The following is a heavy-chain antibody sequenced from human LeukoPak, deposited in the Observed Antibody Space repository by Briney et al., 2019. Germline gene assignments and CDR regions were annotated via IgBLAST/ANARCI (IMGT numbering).Heavy chain of an antibody. V-gene: IGHV3-73*01. CDR2: IRSKANSYAT. J-gene: IGHJ6*03. CDR1: GFTFSCSA. CDR3: TSASATYSSYLRGYYMDV. D-gene: IGHD6-6*01. Sequence: GGSLRLSCAASGFTFSCSARDWVRQASGKGLEWVGRIRSKANSYATAYAASVKGRFTISRDDSKNTAYLQMNRLKTEDTAVYYCTSASATYSSYLRGYYMDVWGKGTTVTVSS.